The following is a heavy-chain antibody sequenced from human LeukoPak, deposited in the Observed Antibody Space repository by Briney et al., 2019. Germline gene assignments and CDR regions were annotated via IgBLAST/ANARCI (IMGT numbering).Heavy chain of an antibody. D-gene: IGHD2-2*01. CDR3: AKDAPVNIVVVPAANS. CDR2: ISGSGGST. CDR1: GFTFSSYA. Sequence: GGSLRLSCAASGFTFSSYAMSWVRQAPGKGLEWVSAISGSGGSTYYADSVKGGFTISRDNSKNTLYLQMNSLRAEDTAVYYCAKDAPVNIVVVPAANSWGQGTLVTVSS. J-gene: IGHJ4*02. V-gene: IGHV3-23*01.